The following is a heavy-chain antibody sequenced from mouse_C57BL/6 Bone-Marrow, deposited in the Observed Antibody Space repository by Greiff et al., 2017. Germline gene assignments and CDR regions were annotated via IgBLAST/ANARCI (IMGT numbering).Heavy chain of an antibody. CDR3: TREGFDYYGSSPGWYFDV. CDR2: INSGGDSI. CDR1: GFTFRSYA. Sequence: EVQGVESGEGLVKPGGSLKLSCAASGFTFRSYAMSWVRQTPEKSLEWVAYINSGGDSIYYADTVKGRFTISRDNARNTLYLQMSRLKSEDTAMYYCTREGFDYYGSSPGWYFDVWGTGTTVTVSS. J-gene: IGHJ1*03. D-gene: IGHD1-1*01. V-gene: IGHV5-9-1*02.